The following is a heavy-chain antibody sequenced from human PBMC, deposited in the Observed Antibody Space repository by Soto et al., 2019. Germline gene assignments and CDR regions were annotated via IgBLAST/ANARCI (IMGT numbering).Heavy chain of an antibody. V-gene: IGHV3-33*01. D-gene: IGHD6-13*01. CDR1: GFTFSSYG. CDR2: IWYDGSNK. Sequence: QVQLVESGGGVVQPGRSLRLSCAASGFTFSSYGMHWVRQAPGKGLEWVAVIWYDGSNKYYADSVKGRFTISRDNSKNTLYLQMNSLRAEDTAVYYCARASYSSSWYGPYGTQGLCDYWGQGTLVTVSS. CDR3: ARASYSSSWYGPYGTQGLCDY. J-gene: IGHJ4*02.